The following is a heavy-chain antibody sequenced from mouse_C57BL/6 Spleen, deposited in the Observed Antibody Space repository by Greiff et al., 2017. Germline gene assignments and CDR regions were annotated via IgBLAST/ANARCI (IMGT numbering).Heavy chain of an antibody. D-gene: IGHD5-1*01. V-gene: IGHV5-2*01. CDR1: EYEFPSHD. CDR2: INSDGGST. J-gene: IGHJ4*01. Sequence: EVKLVESGGGLVQPGESLKLSCESNEYEFPSHDMSWVRKTPEKRLALVAAINSDGGSTYYPDTMARRFIISRDNTKETLYLQMSSLRSEDTALYYCARQGSNYAMDYWGQGTSVTVSS. CDR3: ARQGSNYAMDY.